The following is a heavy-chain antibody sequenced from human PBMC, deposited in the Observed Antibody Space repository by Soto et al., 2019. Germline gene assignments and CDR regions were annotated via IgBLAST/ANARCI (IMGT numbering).Heavy chain of an antibody. V-gene: IGHV4-30-4*01. CDR1: GGSISSGDYY. D-gene: IGHD1-26*01. J-gene: IGHJ6*02. CDR2: IYYSGST. CDR3: TRWELPSIPYYGMDV. Sequence: PSETLSLTCTVSGGSISSGDYYWSWIRQPPGKGLEWIGYIYYSGSTYYNPSLKSRVTISVDTSKNQFSLKLSSVTAADTAVYYCTRWELPSIPYYGMDVWGQGTTVTVSS.